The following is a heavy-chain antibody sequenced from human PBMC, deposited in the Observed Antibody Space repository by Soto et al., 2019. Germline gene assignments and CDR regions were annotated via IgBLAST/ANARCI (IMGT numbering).Heavy chain of an antibody. V-gene: IGHV3-23*01. J-gene: IGHJ6*01. CDR2: ISGSGGRT. CDR1: GFTFSSYA. D-gene: IGHD5-12*01. Sequence: GGSLRLSSAAAGFTFSSYAMSWIRHAPGRGLDWVSAISGSGGRTYYAASMHGRFTVSSDNSKNPRCLPMNSLRAGDTAVTSYAKGDGYSGYENMEVWGQATTINV. CDR3: AKGDGYSGYENMEV.